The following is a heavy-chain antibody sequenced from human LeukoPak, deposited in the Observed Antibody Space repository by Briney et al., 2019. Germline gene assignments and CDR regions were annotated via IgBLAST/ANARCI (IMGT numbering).Heavy chain of an antibody. D-gene: IGHD3-16*01. CDR2: IYSGGST. Sequence: GGSLRLSCAASGFTVSSNYMSWVRQAPGKGLEWVSVIYSGGSTYYADSVKDRFTTSRDNSKNTLYLQMNSLRAEDTAVYYCARGLIRAPWGAFDYWGQGTLVTVSS. J-gene: IGHJ4*02. CDR1: GFTVSSNY. CDR3: ARGLIRAPWGAFDY. V-gene: IGHV3-53*01.